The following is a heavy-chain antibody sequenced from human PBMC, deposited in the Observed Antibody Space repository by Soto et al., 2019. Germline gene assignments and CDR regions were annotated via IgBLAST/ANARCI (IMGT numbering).Heavy chain of an antibody. CDR3: ARGFVDSSGYFYY. CDR2: INAGNGNT. V-gene: IGHV1-3*01. J-gene: IGHJ4*02. CDR1: GYTFTSYA. D-gene: IGHD3-22*01. Sequence: PSVKVSCKASGYTFTSYAMHWVRQAPGQRLEWMGWINAGNGNTKYSQKFQGRVTITRDTSASTAYMELSSLRSEDTAVYYCARGFVDSSGYFYYWGQGTLVTVPQ.